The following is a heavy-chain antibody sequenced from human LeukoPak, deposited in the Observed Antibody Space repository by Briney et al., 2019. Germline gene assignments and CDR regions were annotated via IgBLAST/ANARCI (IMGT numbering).Heavy chain of an antibody. CDR1: GYTFTGYY. D-gene: IGHD1-26*01. J-gene: IGHJ4*02. V-gene: IGHV1-2*02. CDR3: ARVGSYDRETYFDY. CDR2: INPNSGGT. Sequence: GASVKVSCKASGYTFTGYYMHWVRQAPGQGLEWMGWINPNSGGTNYAQKFQGRVTMTRDTSISTAYMELSRLRSDDTAVYYCARVGSYDRETYFDYWGQGTLVTVSS.